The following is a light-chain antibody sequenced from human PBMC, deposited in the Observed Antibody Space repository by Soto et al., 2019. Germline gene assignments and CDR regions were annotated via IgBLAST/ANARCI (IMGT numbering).Light chain of an antibody. J-gene: IGKJ1*01. Sequence: DIQMTQSPSTLSASVGDRVTITCRASQSISSWLAWYQQKPGKAPKLLIYKASSLESGVPSRFIGSGSGTAITLTDISLQPDDFATYYCQQYNSYWTFGQGTKVEIK. CDR1: QSISSW. CDR2: KAS. V-gene: IGKV1-5*03. CDR3: QQYNSYWT.